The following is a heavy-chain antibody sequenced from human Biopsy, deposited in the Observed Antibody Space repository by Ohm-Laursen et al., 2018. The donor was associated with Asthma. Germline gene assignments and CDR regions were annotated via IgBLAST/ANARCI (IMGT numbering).Heavy chain of an antibody. Sequence: ASVKVSCNASGVALSDYTFEWVRQARGLGLEWIAWTVFASGATNYAQNFQDRLTVTRDMSAGSVSMELRGLSSTDTAVYYCAAGRTSLQGESLIWGQGTLVSVSS. D-gene: IGHD2/OR15-2a*01. CDR2: TVFASGAT. J-gene: IGHJ4*01. CDR1: GVALSDYT. CDR3: AAGRTSLQGESLI. V-gene: IGHV1-58*01.